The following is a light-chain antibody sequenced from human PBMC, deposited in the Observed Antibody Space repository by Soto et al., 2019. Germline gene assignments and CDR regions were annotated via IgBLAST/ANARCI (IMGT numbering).Light chain of an antibody. CDR1: QGISNY. CDR3: LNHNSYSWR. J-gene: IGKJ1*01. V-gene: IGKV1-17*03. Sequence: DIQMTQSPSAMSASVGDRVTIACRASQGISNYLAWFQQKPGKVPKRLIYAASSLQSGVPSRFSGSVSGTEFALTISSLRPEDFGTSYCLNHNSYSWRFGKGTKVDI. CDR2: AAS.